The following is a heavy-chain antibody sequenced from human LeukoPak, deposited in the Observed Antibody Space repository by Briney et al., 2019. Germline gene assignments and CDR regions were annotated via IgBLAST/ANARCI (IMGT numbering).Heavy chain of an antibody. Sequence: GGSLRLSCTASGFTFSSYSMNWVRQAPGKGLEWVSSITGNHGATYNIDSVKGRFTISRDNSQNTLYLQMNSLRAEDTAVHYCTKDPHGDYVGAFDPWGQGTLVTVSS. CDR3: TKDPHGDYVGAFDP. CDR1: GFTFSSYS. CDR2: ITGNHGAT. V-gene: IGHV3-23*01. J-gene: IGHJ5*02. D-gene: IGHD4-17*01.